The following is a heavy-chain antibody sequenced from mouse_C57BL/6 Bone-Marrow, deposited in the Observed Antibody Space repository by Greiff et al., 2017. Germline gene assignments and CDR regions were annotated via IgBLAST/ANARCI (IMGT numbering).Heavy chain of an antibody. J-gene: IGHJ1*03. V-gene: IGHV1-54*01. CDR1: GYAFTNYL. CDR3: ARHYYGRYFDV. CDR2: INPGSGGT. D-gene: IGHD1-2*01. Sequence: QVQLQQSGAELVRPGTSVKVSCKASGYAFTNYLIEWVKQRPGQGLEWIGVINPGSGGTNYNEKFKGKATLTADKSSSTAYMQLSSLTSEDSAVYFCARHYYGRYFDVWGTGTTVTVSS.